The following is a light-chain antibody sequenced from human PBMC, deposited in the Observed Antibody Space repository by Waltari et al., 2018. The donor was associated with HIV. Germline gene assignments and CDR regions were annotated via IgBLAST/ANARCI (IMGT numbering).Light chain of an antibody. V-gene: IGKV1-12*01. Sequence: DIQMTQSPSSVSASVGDAGSITCRASQYVGNWLAWYQQRPGKAPKLLIYTASTLQTGVPSRFSGSGSGTAFTLTIDSLQPEDFATYYCQQTHSFPLTFGGGTKVEIK. CDR3: QQTHSFPLT. CDR2: TAS. CDR1: QYVGNW. J-gene: IGKJ4*01.